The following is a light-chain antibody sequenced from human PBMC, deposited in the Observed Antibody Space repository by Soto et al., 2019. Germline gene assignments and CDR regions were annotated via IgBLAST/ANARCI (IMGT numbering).Light chain of an antibody. J-gene: IGKJ4*01. CDR3: QQYGGSLT. CDR1: QSVSNSY. CDR2: GTS. V-gene: IGKV3-20*01. Sequence: EIVLTQSPGTLSLSPGETATLSCRASQSVSNSYLAWYQQKPGQAPRLLIYGTSSRATGIPDRFSGSGSGTDFTLTITRLEPEDFAVYFCQQYGGSLTFGGGTKVDIK.